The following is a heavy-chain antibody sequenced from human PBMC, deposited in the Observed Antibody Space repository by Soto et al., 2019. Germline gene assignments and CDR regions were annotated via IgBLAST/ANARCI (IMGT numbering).Heavy chain of an antibody. V-gene: IGHV4-61*01. D-gene: IGHD6-13*01. CDR2: IYYSGST. CDR3: ASALQSWTFDY. J-gene: IGHJ4*02. CDR1: GGSVSSGSYY. Sequence: SETLSLTCTVSGGSVSSGSYYWSWIRQPPGKGLEWIGYIYYSGSTNYNPSLKSRVTISVDTSKNQFSLRLSSVTAADTAVYYCASALQSWTFDYWGQGTLVTVSS.